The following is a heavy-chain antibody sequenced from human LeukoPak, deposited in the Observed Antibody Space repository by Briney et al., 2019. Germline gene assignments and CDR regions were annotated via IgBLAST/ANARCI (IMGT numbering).Heavy chain of an antibody. J-gene: IGHJ6*03. Sequence: GGSLRLSCAASGFTFRSYSMNWVRQAPGKGLEWVSSISSSSSYIYYADSVKGRFTISRDNAKNSLYLQMNSLRAEDTAVYYCARGRKSSGVYYTDVWGKGTTVTVSS. CDR2: ISSSSSYI. V-gene: IGHV3-21*01. D-gene: IGHD2-15*01. CDR3: ARGRKSSGVYYTDV. CDR1: GFTFRSYS.